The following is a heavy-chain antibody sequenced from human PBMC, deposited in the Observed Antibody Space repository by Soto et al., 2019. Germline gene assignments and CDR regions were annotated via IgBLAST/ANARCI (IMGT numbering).Heavy chain of an antibody. CDR3: VVRGVVTAFLDY. CDR2: INSDGSST. CDR1: GFTFSSYW. J-gene: IGHJ4*02. D-gene: IGHD2-21*02. V-gene: IGHV3-74*01. Sequence: GGSLRLSCAASGFTFSSYWMHWVRQAPGKGLVWVSRINSDGSSTSYADSVKGRFTISRDNAKNTLYLQMNSLRAEDTAVYYCVVRGVVTAFLDYWGQGTLVTVSS.